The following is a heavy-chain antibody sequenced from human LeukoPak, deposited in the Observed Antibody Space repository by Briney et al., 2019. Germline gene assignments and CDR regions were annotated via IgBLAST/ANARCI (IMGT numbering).Heavy chain of an antibody. D-gene: IGHD1-26*01. Sequence: PGGSLRLSSAASGFTFSTYWMNWVRQAPGKGLEWVALMKPDGSDKYYVESVKGRFTISRDNSKNTLYLQMNSLRAEDTAVYYCAKFSMGEWELTDYWGQGTLVTVSS. J-gene: IGHJ4*02. CDR1: GFTFSTYW. CDR2: MKPDGSDK. V-gene: IGHV3-7*03. CDR3: AKFSMGEWELTDY.